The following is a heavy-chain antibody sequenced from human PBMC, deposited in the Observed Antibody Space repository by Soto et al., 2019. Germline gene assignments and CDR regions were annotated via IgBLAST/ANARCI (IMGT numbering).Heavy chain of an antibody. V-gene: IGHV5-51*01. Sequence: PGESLKISCKGSGYSFTSYWIGWVRQMPGKRLECLGIIYPGDSDTRLSPSFQGQVTISADKSFSTAYLQWSSLKASDTAMYYCATPRVPRGYSYPDGGYWFDPWGQGTLVTVSS. J-gene: IGHJ5*02. CDR1: GYSFTSYW. CDR2: IYPGDSDT. D-gene: IGHD5-18*01. CDR3: ATPRVPRGYSYPDGGYWFDP.